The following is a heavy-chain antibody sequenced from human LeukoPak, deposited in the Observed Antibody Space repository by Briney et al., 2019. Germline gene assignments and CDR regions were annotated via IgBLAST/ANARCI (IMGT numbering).Heavy chain of an antibody. J-gene: IGHJ4*02. CDR1: GFTFTIFG. Sequence: GGSLRLSCAASGFTFTIFGLNWVRQAPGKGLEWVSAISGSGGSTYYADSVKGRFTISRENSKNTLYLQMNSLRAEDTAVYCCARALNVGIGGWFRELVEGVISNYFDYWGQGTLVTVSS. CDR3: ARALNVGIGGWFRELVEGVISNYFDY. CDR2: ISGSGGST. D-gene: IGHD3-10*01. V-gene: IGHV3-23*01.